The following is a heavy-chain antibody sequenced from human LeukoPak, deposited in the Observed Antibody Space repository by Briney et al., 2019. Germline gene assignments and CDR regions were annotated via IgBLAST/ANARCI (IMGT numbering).Heavy chain of an antibody. CDR1: GFTVSSNY. CDR2: IYTGGST. CDR3: ARAQNYRFDY. J-gene: IGHJ4*02. V-gene: IGHV3-66*01. D-gene: IGHD5-24*01. Sequence: PGGSLRLSCAASGFTVSSNYMSWVRQAPGKGLEWVSVIYTGGSTYYADSVKGRFTISRDNSKNTLYLQINSLRAEDTAVYYCARAQNYRFDYWGQGTLVTVSS.